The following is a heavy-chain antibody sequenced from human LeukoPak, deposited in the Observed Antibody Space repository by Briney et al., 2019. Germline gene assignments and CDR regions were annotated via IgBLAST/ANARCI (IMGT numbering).Heavy chain of an antibody. D-gene: IGHD3-22*01. CDR3: ARSYYYDSSGYYYFDY. J-gene: IGHJ4*02. V-gene: IGHV4-59*01. Sequence: PSETLSLTCTVAGGSISSYYWIWIRQPPGQGLEWIGYIYYSVSTNYNPSLKSRVTIAVDTSTNQFSLKLSSVTAADPAVYYCARSYYYDSSGYYYFDYWGQGTLVTVSS. CDR2: IYYSVST. CDR1: GGSISSYY.